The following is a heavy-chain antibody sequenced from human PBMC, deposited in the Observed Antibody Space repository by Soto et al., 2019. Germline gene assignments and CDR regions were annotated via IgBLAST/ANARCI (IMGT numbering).Heavy chain of an antibody. V-gene: IGHV3-74*01. J-gene: IGHJ4*02. D-gene: IGHD6-19*01. Sequence: PGGTLRLSCAASGFTFCSYWMHWARQAPGKGLVWVSRINSDGSSTSYADSVKGRFTISRDNAKNTLYLQMNSLRAEDTAVYYCARDREAVAGVYYFDYWGQGTLVTVSS. CDR3: ARDREAVAGVYYFDY. CDR2: INSDGSST. CDR1: GFTFCSYW.